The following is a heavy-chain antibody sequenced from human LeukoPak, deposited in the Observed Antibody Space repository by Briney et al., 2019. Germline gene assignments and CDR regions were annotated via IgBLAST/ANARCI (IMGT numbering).Heavy chain of an antibody. V-gene: IGHV4-4*09. Sequence: SETLSLTCTVTGGSISSYYWSWIRQPPGKGLEWIGYIYTSGSTNYNPSLKSRVTISVDTSRNQFSLKLSSVTAADTAVYYCARFFRGITMVRGVYDAFDIWGQGTMVTVSS. CDR3: ARFFRGITMVRGVYDAFDI. CDR2: IYTSGST. D-gene: IGHD3-10*01. CDR1: GGSISSYY. J-gene: IGHJ3*02.